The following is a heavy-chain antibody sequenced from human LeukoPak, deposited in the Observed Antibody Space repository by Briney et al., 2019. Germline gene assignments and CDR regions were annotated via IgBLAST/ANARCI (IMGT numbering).Heavy chain of an antibody. J-gene: IGHJ3*02. V-gene: IGHV4-39*07. D-gene: IGHD6-13*01. CDR1: GGSISSSSYY. CDR3: ARAIAVSGRGRDAFDI. Sequence: SETLSLTCSVSGGSISSSSYYWGWIRQPPGKGLEWIGSIYYSGSTYYNPSLKSRVTISVDTSKSQFSLRLSSVTAADTAVYYCARAIAVSGRGRDAFDIWGQGTMFTVSS. CDR2: IYYSGST.